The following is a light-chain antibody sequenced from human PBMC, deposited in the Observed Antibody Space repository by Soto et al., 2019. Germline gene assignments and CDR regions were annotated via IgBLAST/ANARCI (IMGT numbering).Light chain of an antibody. CDR3: LQHSTYPLT. CDR2: AAS. Sequence: DIQMTQFPSSLSASIGDRVTITCRASQGIRNDLGWYQQKPGKAPKRLIYAASSLQSGVPSRFSGSGSGTEFSLAISSLQPEDSATFYCLQHSTYPLTFGQGTKVEIK. J-gene: IGKJ1*01. CDR1: QGIRND. V-gene: IGKV1-17*01.